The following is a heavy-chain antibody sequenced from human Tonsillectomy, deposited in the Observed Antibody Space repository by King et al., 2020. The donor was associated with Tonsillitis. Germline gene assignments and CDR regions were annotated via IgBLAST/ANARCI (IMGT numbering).Heavy chain of an antibody. CDR1: GYTFTNYG. CDR2: ISVHTGKR. V-gene: IGHV1-18*04. J-gene: IGHJ6*02. Sequence: QLVQSGAEVKKAGASVKVSCKASGYTFTNYGISWVRQAPGQGLEWMGWISVHTGKRKYAQKMQGRVTMTTETSTSTAYMELRSLRSDDTAEYFCSRDAYEDSFGGMDVWGQGTTVTV. CDR3: SRDAYEDSFGGMDV. D-gene: IGHD2-21*01.